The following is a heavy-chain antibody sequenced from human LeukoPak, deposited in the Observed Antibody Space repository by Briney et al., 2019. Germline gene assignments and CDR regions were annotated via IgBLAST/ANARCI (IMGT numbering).Heavy chain of an antibody. CDR1: GDSISGYY. J-gene: IGHJ4*02. V-gene: IGHV4-59*01. CDR2: IYYSGST. Sequence: SETLSLTCTVFGDSISGYYWSWIRQPPGKGLEWIGYIYYSGSTNYNPSLKSRVTISVDTSKNQFSLKLSSVTAADTAVYYCARGGWNYAVDYWGQGTLVTVSS. CDR3: ARGGWNYAVDY. D-gene: IGHD1-7*01.